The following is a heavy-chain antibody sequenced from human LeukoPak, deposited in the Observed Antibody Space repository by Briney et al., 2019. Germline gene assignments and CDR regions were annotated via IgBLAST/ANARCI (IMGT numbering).Heavy chain of an antibody. Sequence: RTGGSLRLSCAASGFTFSSYAMTWVRQAPGQGLEWVSAISASGGNTYYADSVKGRFTISRDNSKYTLYLQINSLRAEDTAVYYCAKDSTGVAGTDFRGQGTLVTVSS. J-gene: IGHJ4*02. CDR2: ISASGGNT. CDR1: GFTFSSYA. V-gene: IGHV3-23*01. CDR3: AKDSTGVAGTDF. D-gene: IGHD6-19*01.